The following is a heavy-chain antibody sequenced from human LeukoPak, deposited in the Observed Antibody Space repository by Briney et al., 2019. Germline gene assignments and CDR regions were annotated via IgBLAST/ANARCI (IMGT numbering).Heavy chain of an antibody. V-gene: IGHV3-21*01. CDR3: ARDLEVAAAPDY. CDR2: ISSSSSYI. CDR1: GFTFSSYN. D-gene: IGHD2-15*01. Sequence: PGGSLRLSCAASGFTFSSYNMNWVRQAPGKGLEWVSSISSSSSYIYYADSVKGRFTISRDNAKNSLYLQMNSLRAEDTAVYYCARDLEVAAAPDYWGQRTLVTVSS. J-gene: IGHJ4*02.